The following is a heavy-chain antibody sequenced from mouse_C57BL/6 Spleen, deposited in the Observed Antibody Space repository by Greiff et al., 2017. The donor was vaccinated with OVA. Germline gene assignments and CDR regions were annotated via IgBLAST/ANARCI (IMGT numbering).Heavy chain of an antibody. CDR1: GYTFTDYY. J-gene: IGHJ4*01. D-gene: IGHD1-2*01. V-gene: IGHV1-26*01. CDR2: INPNNGGT. Sequence: EVQLQQSGPELVKPGASVKISCKASGYTFTDYYMNWVKQSHGKSLEWIGDINPNNGGTSYNQKFKGKATLTVDKSSSTAYMELRSLTSEDSAVYYCAKTPTAQFSYYAMDYWGQGTSVTVSS. CDR3: AKTPTAQFSYYAMDY.